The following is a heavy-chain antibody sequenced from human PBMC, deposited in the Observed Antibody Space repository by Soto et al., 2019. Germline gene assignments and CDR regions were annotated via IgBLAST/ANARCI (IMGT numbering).Heavy chain of an antibody. CDR2: IYYSGST. CDR1: GGSISSYY. CDR3: AGGGAAYAFDI. J-gene: IGHJ3*02. Sequence: QVQLQESGPGLVKPSETLSLTCTVSGGSISSYYWSWIRQPPGKGLEWIGYIYYSGSTNYNPSLKSRVTISVDTSKNQFSLKLSSVTAADTAVYYCAGGGAAYAFDIWGQGTMVTVSS. V-gene: IGHV4-59*01. D-gene: IGHD1-26*01.